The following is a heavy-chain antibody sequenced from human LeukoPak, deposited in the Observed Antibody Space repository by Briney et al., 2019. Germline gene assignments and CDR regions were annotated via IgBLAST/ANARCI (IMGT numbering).Heavy chain of an antibody. D-gene: IGHD3-22*01. J-gene: IGHJ3*01. CDR3: ARAYYYDISGPISAFDL. V-gene: IGHV1-2*02. Sequence: ASVKVSCKASGYTFTVYFLHWMRQAPGQGLELLGWINPHSGDTKYEQKFQGRVTMTRDTSITAAYMQLNSLTSDDTALYYCARAYYYDISGPISAFDLWGQGTMVTVPS. CDR2: INPHSGDT. CDR1: GYTFTVYF.